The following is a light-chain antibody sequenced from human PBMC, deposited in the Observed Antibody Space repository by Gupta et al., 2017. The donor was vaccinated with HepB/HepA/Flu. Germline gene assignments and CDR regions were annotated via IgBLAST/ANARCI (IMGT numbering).Light chain of an antibody. J-gene: IGLJ2*01. Sequence: SYEVTQPPSAPVSPGQTASITCSGDKLGDKYACWYQQKPGQSPILVIYQDSKRPSGIPERFSGSNSGNTATLTISGTQAMDEADYYCQAWDSSTVVFGGGTKLTVL. CDR2: QDS. V-gene: IGLV3-1*01. CDR3: QAWDSSTVV. CDR1: KLGDKY.